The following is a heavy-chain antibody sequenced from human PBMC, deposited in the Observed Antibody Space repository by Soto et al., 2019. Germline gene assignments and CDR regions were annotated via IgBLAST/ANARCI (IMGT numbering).Heavy chain of an antibody. CDR1: GLTFSSYW. Sequence: EVQLVESGGGLVQPGGSLRLSCAASGLTFSSYWMNWVRQAPGKGLEWVAKVKQDGSEKYYVDSVKGRFTISRDNAKNSLYLQMNSLRAEATAVYYCARSYYDILTDAFDFWGQGTMVTVSS. J-gene: IGHJ3*01. D-gene: IGHD3-9*01. CDR2: VKQDGSEK. CDR3: ARSYYDILTDAFDF. V-gene: IGHV3-7*01.